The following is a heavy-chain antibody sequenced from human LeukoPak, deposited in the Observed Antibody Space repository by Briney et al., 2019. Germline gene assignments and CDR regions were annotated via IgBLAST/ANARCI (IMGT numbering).Heavy chain of an antibody. CDR2: IYYSGST. V-gene: IGHV4-59*01. Sequence: SETLSLTCTVSGGSISSYYWSWIRQPPGKGLEWIGYIYYSGSTNYNPYLKSRVTISVDTSKNQFSLKLSSVTAADTAVYYCASYSYYYDSSGYFDYWGQGTLVTVSS. CDR1: GGSISSYY. J-gene: IGHJ4*02. CDR3: ASYSYYYDSSGYFDY. D-gene: IGHD3-22*01.